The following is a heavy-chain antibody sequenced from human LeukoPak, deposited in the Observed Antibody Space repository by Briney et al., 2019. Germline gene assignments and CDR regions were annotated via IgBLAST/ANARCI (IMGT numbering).Heavy chain of an antibody. J-gene: IGHJ4*02. Sequence: ASVKVSCKASGYSFTSYYIHWVRLAPGQGLEWMGVINPSGGSTRYAQKFQDRVTMTRDMSTSTVYMELSSLRSEDTAVYYCARGSSYGFSMGYWGQGTLVTVSS. CDR1: GYSFTSYY. V-gene: IGHV1-46*01. D-gene: IGHD5-18*01. CDR2: INPSGGST. CDR3: ARGSSYGFSMGY.